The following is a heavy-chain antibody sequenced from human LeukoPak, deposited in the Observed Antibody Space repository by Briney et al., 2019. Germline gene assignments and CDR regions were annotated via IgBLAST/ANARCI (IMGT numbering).Heavy chain of an antibody. CDR3: ARDSQYCTNGICFPFMDV. CDR1: GLTLSIYE. Sequence: PVGSLRLSCAGSGLTLSIYEMKWVRQAPGPGLEWVSYIRNRASTIYYRDSVNRRFTISSDNANKSPYLQMNNLRADATAVYYCARDSQYCTNGICFPFMDVWGKGTTVTVFS. V-gene: IGHV3-48*03. CDR2: IRNRASTI. J-gene: IGHJ6*03. D-gene: IGHD2-8*01.